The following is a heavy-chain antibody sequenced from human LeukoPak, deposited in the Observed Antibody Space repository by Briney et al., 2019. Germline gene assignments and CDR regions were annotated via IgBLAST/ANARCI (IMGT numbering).Heavy chain of an antibody. CDR1: GFTSDDYA. CDR2: ISWNSGSI. V-gene: IGHV3-9*02. Sequence: GGSLRLSCAASGFTSDDYAMHWVRQAPGKGLEWVSGISWNSGSIGYADSVKGRFTISRDNAKNSLYLQMNSLRAEDTALYYCAKDINPNYYDSSGYSNWGQGTLVTVSS. CDR3: AKDINPNYYDSSGYSN. D-gene: IGHD3-22*01. J-gene: IGHJ4*02.